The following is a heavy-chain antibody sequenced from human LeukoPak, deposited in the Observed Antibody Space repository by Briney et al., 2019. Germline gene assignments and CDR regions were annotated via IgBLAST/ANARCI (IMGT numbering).Heavy chain of an antibody. CDR1: GFTFSNYA. CDR3: AKGRHASSGMFDY. CDR2: VSGSGDTT. J-gene: IGHJ4*02. D-gene: IGHD1-26*01. V-gene: IGHV3-23*01. Sequence: PGGSLRLSCAASGFTFSNYAMSWVRQAPGKGLEWVSAVSGSGDTTYYADSVQGRFTISRDSSKNTLYLQMNSLRAEDTALYYCAKGRHASSGMFDYWGQGTLVTVSS.